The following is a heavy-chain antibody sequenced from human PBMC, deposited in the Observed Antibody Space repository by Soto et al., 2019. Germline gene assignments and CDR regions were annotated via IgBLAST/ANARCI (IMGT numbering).Heavy chain of an antibody. V-gene: IGHV1-3*01. CDR3: ARDPTYIIHYYDSSGRIGVWFDP. CDR1: GYTFTSYA. CDR2: INAGNGNT. D-gene: IGHD3-22*01. Sequence: GASVKVSCKASGYTFTSYAMHWVRQAPGQRLEWMGWINAGNGNTKYSQKFQGRVTITRDTSASTAYMELSSLRSEDTAVYYCARDPTYIIHYYDSSGRIGVWFDPWGQGTLVTVSS. J-gene: IGHJ5*02.